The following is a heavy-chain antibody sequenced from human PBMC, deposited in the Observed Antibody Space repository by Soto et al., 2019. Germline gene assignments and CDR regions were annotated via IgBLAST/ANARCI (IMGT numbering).Heavy chain of an antibody. D-gene: IGHD1-26*01. J-gene: IGHJ4*02. CDR1: GGSFSGYY. V-gene: IGHV4-34*01. CDR3: ARVIEIVGANNAFDY. Sequence: SETLSLTCAVYGGSFSGYYWSWIRQPPGKGLEWIGEINHSGSTNYNPSLKSRVTISVDTSKNQFSLKLSSVTAADTAVYYCARVIEIVGANNAFDYWGQGTLVTV. CDR2: INHSGST.